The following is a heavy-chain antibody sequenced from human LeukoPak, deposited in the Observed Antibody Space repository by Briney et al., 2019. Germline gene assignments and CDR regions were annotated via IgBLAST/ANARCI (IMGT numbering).Heavy chain of an antibody. Sequence: ASVKVSCKASGGTFSSYAISWVRQAPGQGLEWMGRIIPILGIANYAQKFQGRATITADKSTSTAYMELSSLRSEDTAVYYCARVRRRDYDILTGIFDYWGQGTLVTVSS. CDR3: ARVRRRDYDILTGIFDY. CDR1: GGTFSSYA. CDR2: IIPILGIA. V-gene: IGHV1-69*04. D-gene: IGHD3-9*01. J-gene: IGHJ4*02.